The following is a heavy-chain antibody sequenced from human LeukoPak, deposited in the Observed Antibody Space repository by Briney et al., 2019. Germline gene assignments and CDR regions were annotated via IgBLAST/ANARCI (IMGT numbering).Heavy chain of an antibody. CDR3: TRDRIMTDF. V-gene: IGHV3-49*03. CDR1: GFTFGDYS. Sequence: GGSLRLSCTASGFTFGDYSMTWFRQAPGKGLEWVSFIRNKASGGTTEHAASVRGRFTTSRDDSKSIAYLQVNSLKTEDTALYYCTRDRIMTDFWGQGTLVTVSS. D-gene: IGHD2-15*01. CDR2: IRNKASGGTT. J-gene: IGHJ4*02.